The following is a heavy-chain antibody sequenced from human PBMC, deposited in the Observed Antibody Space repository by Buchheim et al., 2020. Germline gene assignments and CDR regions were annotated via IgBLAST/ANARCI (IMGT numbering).Heavy chain of an antibody. Sequence: QVHLVESGGDLVKPGGSLRLSCKVSGFPFSDYYMSWIRQAPGKGLEWIAHISGTTSHTTYADSVKGRFTISRDNTKNLLFLQLNRLGADDPAIYYCARTVSFYFDSWGQGT. CDR3: ARTVSFYFDS. D-gene: IGHD4-11*01. CDR2: ISGTTSHT. J-gene: IGHJ4*02. CDR1: GFPFSDYY. V-gene: IGHV3-11*05.